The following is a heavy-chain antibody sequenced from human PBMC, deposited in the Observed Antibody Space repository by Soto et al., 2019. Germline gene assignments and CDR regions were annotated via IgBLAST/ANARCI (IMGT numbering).Heavy chain of an antibody. V-gene: IGHV1-8*01. Sequence: VQLVQSGAEVKKPGASVKLSCKASGYTFTFYDINWVRQAPGRGLEWMGWMSPSTGNTGYAQRFQGRVTMTSDTSISTAYMEVTRLRPDDPAVYYCARYFDPLDVWGQGTTVTGSS. CDR2: MSPSTGNT. CDR3: ARYFDPLDV. J-gene: IGHJ6*02. D-gene: IGHD3-9*01. CDR1: GYTFTFYD.